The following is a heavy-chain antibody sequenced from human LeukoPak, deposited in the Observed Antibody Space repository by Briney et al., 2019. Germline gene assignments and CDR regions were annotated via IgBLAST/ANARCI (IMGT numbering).Heavy chain of an antibody. D-gene: IGHD3-10*01. CDR2: IWIDGTIK. CDR1: GFTFSSYG. Sequence: GGSLRLSCAASGFTFSSYGMHWVRQAPGKGLEGVAFIWIDGTIKHYADSVKGRFTISRDNSKNTLYLQMNSLRAEDTAVYYCARVGVYYGSGSYYQELLDYWGQGTLVTVSS. CDR3: ARVGVYYGSGSYYQELLDY. J-gene: IGHJ4*02. V-gene: IGHV3-33*01.